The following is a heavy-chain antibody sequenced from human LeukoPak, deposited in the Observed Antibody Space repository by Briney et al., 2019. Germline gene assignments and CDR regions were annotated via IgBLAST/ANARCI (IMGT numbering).Heavy chain of an antibody. J-gene: IGHJ4*02. D-gene: IGHD1-26*01. V-gene: IGHV3-23*01. CDR1: GFTFSSYA. CDR2: ISGSGGST. Sequence: GGSLRLSCAASGFTFSSYAMSWVRQAPGKGLEWVSAISGSGGSTYYADSVKGRFTISRDNSKNTLFLQMNSLRAEDTAVYYCARDLVGDTPPLGYWGQGTLVTVSS. CDR3: ARDLVGDTPPLGY.